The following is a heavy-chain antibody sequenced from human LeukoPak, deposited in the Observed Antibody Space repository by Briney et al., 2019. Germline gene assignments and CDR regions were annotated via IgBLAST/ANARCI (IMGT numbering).Heavy chain of an antibody. V-gene: IGHV3-21*01. J-gene: IGHJ4*02. CDR2: ISSSSSYI. CDR3: ARAHYYDSSGYRSRFTY. D-gene: IGHD3-22*01. CDR1: GFNFSTHA. Sequence: GGSLRLSCAVSGFNFSTHAMSWVRQAPGKGLEWVSSISSSSSYIYYADSVKGRFTISRDNAKNSLYLQMNSLRAEDTAVYYCARAHYYDSSGYRSRFTYWGQGTLVTVSS.